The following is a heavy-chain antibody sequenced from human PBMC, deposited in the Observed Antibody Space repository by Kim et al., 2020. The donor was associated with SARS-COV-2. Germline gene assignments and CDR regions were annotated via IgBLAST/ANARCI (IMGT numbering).Heavy chain of an antibody. V-gene: IGHV4-34*01. Sequence: SETLSLTCAVYGGSFSGYYWSWIRQPPGKGLEWIGEINHSGSTNYNPSLKSRVTISVDTSKNQFSLKLSSVTAADTAVYYCARGPVLEWLPHHGHYYYYGMDVWGQGTTVTVSS. CDR3: ARGPVLEWLPHHGHYYYYGMDV. CDR1: GGSFSGYY. J-gene: IGHJ6*02. CDR2: INHSGST. D-gene: IGHD3-3*01.